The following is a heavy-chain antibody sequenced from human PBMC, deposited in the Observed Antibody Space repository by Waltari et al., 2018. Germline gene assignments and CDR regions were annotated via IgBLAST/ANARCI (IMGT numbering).Heavy chain of an antibody. CDR3: ARDVDGDAFDI. CDR1: GFTFSDYY. J-gene: IGHJ3*02. CDR2: ISSSGSTI. D-gene: IGHD2-15*01. Sequence: LSCAASGFTFSDYYMSWIRQAPGKGLEWVSYISSSGSTIYYADSVKGRFTISRDDAKNSLYLQMNSLRAEDTAVYYCARDVDGDAFDIWGQGTMVTVSS. V-gene: IGHV3-11*01.